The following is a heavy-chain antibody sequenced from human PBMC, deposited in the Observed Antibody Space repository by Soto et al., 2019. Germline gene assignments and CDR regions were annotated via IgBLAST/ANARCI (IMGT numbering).Heavy chain of an antibody. J-gene: IGHJ3*02. CDR1: GYPVTAYY. Sequence: QLHLVQSGAVVKKPGASVTVSCSASGYPVTAYYMHWVRQAPGRGLEWMGGINPATGAAKYTQTFRERVTMAREPSTSTVFMELSGLTSEDTAVFYVARGWGVGVAGSAAFDMWGQGTLVTVSS. D-gene: IGHD3-3*01. CDR2: INPATGAA. V-gene: IGHV1-2*02. CDR3: ARGWGVGVAGSAAFDM.